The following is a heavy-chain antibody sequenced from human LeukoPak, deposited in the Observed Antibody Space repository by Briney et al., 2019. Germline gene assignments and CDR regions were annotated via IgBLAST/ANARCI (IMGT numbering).Heavy chain of an antibody. J-gene: IGHJ5*02. V-gene: IGHV4-59*01. CDR2: IYYSGST. Sequence: SETLSLTCTVSGGSISSYYWSWIRQPPGKGLEWIGYIYYSGSTNYNPSLKSRVTISVDTSKNQFSLKLSSVTAADTAVYYCARSRQRYYDSSAWGQGTLVTVSS. D-gene: IGHD3-22*01. CDR1: GGSISSYY. CDR3: ARSRQRYYDSSA.